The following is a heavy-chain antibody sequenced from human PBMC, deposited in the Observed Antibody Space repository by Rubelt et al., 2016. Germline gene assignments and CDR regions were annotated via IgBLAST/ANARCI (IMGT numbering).Heavy chain of an antibody. CDR1: GGSISSYY. CDR3: ARMALSYYFDY. D-gene: IGHD5-24*01. J-gene: IGHJ4*02. V-gene: IGHV4-39*01. CDR2: IYYSGST. Sequence: QVQLQESGPGLVKPSETLSLTRTVSGGSISSYYWGWIRQPPGKGLEWIGSIYYSGSTYYNPSLKVRVTISVDTSKNQFSRKLSSVTAAETAVYYCARMALSYYFDYWGQGTLVTVSS.